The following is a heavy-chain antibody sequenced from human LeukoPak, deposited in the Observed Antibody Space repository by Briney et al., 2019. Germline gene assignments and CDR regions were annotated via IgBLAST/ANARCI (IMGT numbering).Heavy chain of an antibody. CDR3: AKDDGLQVLPEYFQH. V-gene: IGHV3-23*01. CDR2: ISGNGAIT. J-gene: IGHJ1*01. Sequence: PGGSLRLSCAPSGFTFSSYAMTWVRQSPGKGLEWVSSISGNGAITYYADSVKGRFTISRDNSKNTLYLQMNSLRAEDTAVYYCAKDDGLQVLPEYFQHWGQGTLVTVSS. CDR1: GFTFSSYA. D-gene: IGHD2-2*01.